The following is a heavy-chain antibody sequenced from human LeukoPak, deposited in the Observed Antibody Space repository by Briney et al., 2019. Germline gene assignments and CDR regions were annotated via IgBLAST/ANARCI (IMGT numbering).Heavy chain of an antibody. D-gene: IGHD5-24*01. CDR2: INWNGGST. Sequence: GGSLRLSCVGSGFTFDDHGMRWVRQGSEKGLEWVAGINWNGGSTGYADSMKGRFTISRDNAQNSLYLEMTSLRADDTALYYCARTDGALWGQGTLVTVSS. CDR3: ARTDGAL. CDR1: GFTFDDHG. J-gene: IGHJ1*01. V-gene: IGHV3-20*04.